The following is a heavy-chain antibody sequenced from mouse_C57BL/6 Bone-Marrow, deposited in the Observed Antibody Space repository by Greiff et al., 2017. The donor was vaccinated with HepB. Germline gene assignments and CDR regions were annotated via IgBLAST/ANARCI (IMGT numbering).Heavy chain of an antibody. CDR3: ARRAMDY. V-gene: IGHV5-12*01. J-gene: IGHJ4*01. Sequence: EVKLVESGGGLVQPGGSLKLSCAASGFTFSDYYMYWVRQTPEKRLEWVAYISNGGGSTYYPDTVKGRFTISRDNAKNTLYLQMSRLKAEDTAMYYCARRAMDYWGQGTSVTVSS. CDR1: GFTFSDYY. CDR2: ISNGGGST.